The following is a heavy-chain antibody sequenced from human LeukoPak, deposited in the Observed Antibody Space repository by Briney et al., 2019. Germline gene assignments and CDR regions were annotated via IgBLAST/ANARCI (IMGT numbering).Heavy chain of an antibody. J-gene: IGHJ2*01. Sequence: SETLSLTCAVSGGSISSGGYSWSWIRQPPGKGLEWIGYIYHSGSTYYNPSLKSRVIISIDTSKNQFSLKLTSVTAADTAVYYCARGVRPDFPLLWGRGTLVTVSS. CDR3: ARGVRPDFPLL. V-gene: IGHV4-30-2*01. CDR2: IYHSGST. CDR1: GGSISSGGYS. D-gene: IGHD5/OR15-5a*01.